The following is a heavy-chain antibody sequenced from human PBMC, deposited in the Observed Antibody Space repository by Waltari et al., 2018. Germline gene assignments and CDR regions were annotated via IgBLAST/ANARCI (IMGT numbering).Heavy chain of an antibody. CDR3: ASSLLRYFDWPMTGLDAFDI. Sequence: QVQLQESGPGLVKPSETLSLTCTVSGYSISSGYYWGWIRQPPGKGLEWIGSIYHSGSTYYNPSLKSRVTISVDTSKNQFSLKLSSVTAADTAVYYCASSLLRYFDWPMTGLDAFDIWGHGTMVTVSS. D-gene: IGHD3-9*01. J-gene: IGHJ3*02. CDR1: GYSISSGYY. CDR2: IYHSGST. V-gene: IGHV4-38-2*02.